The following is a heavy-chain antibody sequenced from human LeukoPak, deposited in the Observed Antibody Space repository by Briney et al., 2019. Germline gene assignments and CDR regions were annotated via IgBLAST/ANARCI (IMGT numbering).Heavy chain of an antibody. Sequence: SETLSLTCAVYGGSFSGYYWSWIRQPPGKGLEWIGEINHSGSTNYNPYLKSRVTISVDTYKNQFSLKLSSVTAADTAVYYCARWGSIAVAGYYYYGMDVWGKGTTVTVSS. CDR1: GGSFSGYY. D-gene: IGHD6-19*01. CDR2: INHSGST. V-gene: IGHV4-34*01. J-gene: IGHJ6*04. CDR3: ARWGSIAVAGYYYYGMDV.